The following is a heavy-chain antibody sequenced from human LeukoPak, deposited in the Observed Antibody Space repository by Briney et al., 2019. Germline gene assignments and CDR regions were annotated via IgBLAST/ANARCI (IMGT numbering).Heavy chain of an antibody. D-gene: IGHD3-10*02. CDR1: GYTFTSYD. J-gene: IGHJ5*02. Sequence: ASVKVSCKASGYTFTSYDINWVRQATGQGLEWMGWMNPNSGNTGYAQNFQGRLTMTRNTSISTVYMELSSLRSEDTAVCYCARGPRSGDLSLGYWFDPWGQGTLVSVSS. CDR2: MNPNSGNT. CDR3: ARGPRSGDLSLGYWFDP. V-gene: IGHV1-8*01.